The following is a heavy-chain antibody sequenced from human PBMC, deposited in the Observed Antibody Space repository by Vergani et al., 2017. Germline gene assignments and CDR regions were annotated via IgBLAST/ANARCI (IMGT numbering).Heavy chain of an antibody. J-gene: IGHJ4*02. Sequence: QVQLVQSGAEVKKPGSSVKVSCKASGGTFSSYAISWVRQAPGQGLEWMGRIIPIFGTANYAQKFQGRVTITADESTSTAYMELSSLRSEDTAVYYCATSPLNCSGGSCYPTKYYFDYWGQGTLVTVSS. CDR1: GGTFSSYA. CDR2: IIPIFGTA. CDR3: ATSPLNCSGGSCYPTKYYFDY. D-gene: IGHD2-15*01. V-gene: IGHV1-69*18.